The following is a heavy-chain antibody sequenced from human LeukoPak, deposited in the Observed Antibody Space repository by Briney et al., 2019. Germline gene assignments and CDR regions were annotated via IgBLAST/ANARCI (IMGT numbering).Heavy chain of an antibody. J-gene: IGHJ5*02. V-gene: IGHV1-24*01. CDR1: GYTLTELS. CDR3: ATESALDVRGATVVP. Sequence: ASVKVSCKVSGYTLTELSMHWVRQAPGKGLEGRVGFDPEDGETIYAQKSQGGVTLTEDTSPDTTYTELSSLRSEDTAVYYCATESALDVRGATVVPWGQGTLVTVSS. D-gene: IGHD1-26*01. CDR2: FDPEDGET.